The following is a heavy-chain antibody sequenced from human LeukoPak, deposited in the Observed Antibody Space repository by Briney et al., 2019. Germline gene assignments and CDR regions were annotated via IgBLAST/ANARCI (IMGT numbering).Heavy chain of an antibody. Sequence: GGSLRLSCAASGFTFSSYAMSWVRQAPGKGLEWVSAISGSGGSTYYADSVKGRFTIPRDNSKNTLYLQMNSLRAEDTAVYYCAKDRGIAAAGTHFFFDYWGQGTLVTVSS. CDR1: GFTFSSYA. V-gene: IGHV3-23*01. CDR3: AKDRGIAAAGTHFFFDY. J-gene: IGHJ4*02. D-gene: IGHD6-13*01. CDR2: ISGSGGST.